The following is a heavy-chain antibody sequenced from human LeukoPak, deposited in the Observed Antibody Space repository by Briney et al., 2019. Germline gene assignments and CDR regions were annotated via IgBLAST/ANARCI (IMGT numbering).Heavy chain of an antibody. CDR2: FDPEDGET. J-gene: IGHJ1*01. Sequence: GASVKVSCKVSGYTLTELSMHWVRQAPGKGLEWMGGFDPEDGETIYAQKFQGRVTMTEDTSTDTAYMELSSLRSEDTAVYYCAKDYYDSSGYYNPHFAEYFQHWGQGTLVTVSS. D-gene: IGHD3-22*01. V-gene: IGHV1-24*01. CDR3: AKDYYDSSGYYNPHFAEYFQH. CDR1: GYTLTELS.